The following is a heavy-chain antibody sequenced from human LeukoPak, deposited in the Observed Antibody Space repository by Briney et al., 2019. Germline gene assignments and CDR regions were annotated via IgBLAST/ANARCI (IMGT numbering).Heavy chain of an antibody. J-gene: IGHJ3*02. V-gene: IGHV3-7*01. CDR1: GFTFSSYW. CDR3: ARDPYDTSGSYYAAFDI. D-gene: IGHD3-22*01. CDR2: IKQDGGEE. Sequence: GGSLRLSCAASGFTFSSYWMSWVRQAPGKGLEWVANIKQDGGEEYYADSVRGRFTISRDNAKNSLYLQMNGLRAEDTAVYYCARDPYDTSGSYYAAFDIWGQGTVVTVSS.